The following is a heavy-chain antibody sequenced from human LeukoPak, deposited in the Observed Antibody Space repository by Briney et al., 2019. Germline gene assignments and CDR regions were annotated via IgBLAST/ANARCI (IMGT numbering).Heavy chain of an antibody. D-gene: IGHD6-13*01. CDR3: ARGIAAAGIAAYDY. J-gene: IGHJ4*02. V-gene: IGHV4-34*01. CDR1: GGSFSGYY. CDR2: INHSGST. Sequence: SGTLSLTCAVYGGSFSGYYWSWIRQPPGKGLEWIGEINHSGSTNYNPSLKSRVTISVDTSKNQFSLKLSSVTAADTAVYYCARGIAAAGIAAYDYWGQGTLVTVSS.